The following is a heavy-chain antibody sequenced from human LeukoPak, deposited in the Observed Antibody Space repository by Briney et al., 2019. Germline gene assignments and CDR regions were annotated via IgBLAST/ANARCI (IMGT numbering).Heavy chain of an antibody. V-gene: IGHV3-23*01. CDR2: ISGSGGST. CDR1: GFTFSSYA. J-gene: IGHJ4*02. CDR3: AKDANYDFWSGYIRY. D-gene: IGHD3-3*01. Sequence: GGSLRLSCAASGFTFSSYAMSWVRQAPGKGLEWVSAISGSGGSTYYADSVKGRFTISRDNSKNTLYLRMNSLRAEDTAVYYCAKDANYDFWSGYIRYWGQGTLVTVSS.